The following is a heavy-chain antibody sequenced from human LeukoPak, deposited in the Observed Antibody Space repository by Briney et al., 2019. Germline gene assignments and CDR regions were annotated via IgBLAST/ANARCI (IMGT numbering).Heavy chain of an antibody. J-gene: IGHJ4*02. CDR1: GYTFTSYH. V-gene: IGHV1-46*01. CDR2: INPSGGST. D-gene: IGHD2-8*01. Sequence: ASVKVSCKASGYTFTSYHMHWVRQAPGQGLEWMGIINPSGGSTSNAQKFQGRVTMTRDMSTSTVYMELSSLRSEDTAVYYCARDARSCTNGVCYKCDYWGQGTLVTASS. CDR3: ARDARSCTNGVCYKCDY.